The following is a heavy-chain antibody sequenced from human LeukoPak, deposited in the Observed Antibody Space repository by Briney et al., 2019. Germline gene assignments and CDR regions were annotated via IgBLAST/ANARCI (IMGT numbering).Heavy chain of an antibody. J-gene: IGHJ4*02. CDR2: VFDGETT. D-gene: IGHD5-24*01. CDR1: GESLNYYY. V-gene: IGHV4-34*12. CDR3: ASGAWATRLHS. Sequence: PSDTLSLTCAVYGESLNYYYWSWIRQSPEKGLEWIGEVFDGETTNYNPSLKSRVTISAVTSSNQFSLNLKSVTAADTAVYYCASGAWATRLHSWAQGTLVIVSS.